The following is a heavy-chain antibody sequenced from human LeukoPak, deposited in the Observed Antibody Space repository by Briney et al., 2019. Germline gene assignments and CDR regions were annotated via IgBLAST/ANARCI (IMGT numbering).Heavy chain of an antibody. CDR3: ARRHPYGTVDY. Sequence: SETLSLTCTVSGGSISSGGYYWSWIRQPPGKGLEWIGYIYHSGSTYYNPSLKSRVTISVDRSKNQFSLKLSSVTAADTAVYYCARRHPYGTVDYWGQGTLVTVSS. J-gene: IGHJ4*02. CDR1: GGSISSGGYY. V-gene: IGHV4-30-2*01. CDR2: IYHSGST. D-gene: IGHD4-17*01.